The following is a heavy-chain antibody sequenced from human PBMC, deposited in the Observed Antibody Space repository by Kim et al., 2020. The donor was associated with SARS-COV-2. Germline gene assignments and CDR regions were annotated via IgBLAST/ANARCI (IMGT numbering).Heavy chain of an antibody. J-gene: IGHJ4*02. CDR3: ARGAVSSAGGDF. V-gene: IGHV4-31*02. D-gene: IGHD3-16*01. CDR2: T. Sequence: TSRNASLKSRVTISVDTSNNQFSLRLASVTAADTAVYYCARGAVSSAGGDFWGQGTLVTVSS.